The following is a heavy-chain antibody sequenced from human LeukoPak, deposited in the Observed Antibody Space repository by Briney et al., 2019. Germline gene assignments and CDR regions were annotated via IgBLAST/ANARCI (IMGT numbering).Heavy chain of an antibody. D-gene: IGHD3-3*01. Sequence: PSETLSLTCTVSGGSINGNNYYWGWIRQPPGKGLEWIGSIYSSGSAYYNPSLKSRVTISVDTSKNQFSLRLSSVTAADTAVYYCQSRYLEWLLEYWGQGTLVTVSS. CDR2: IYSSGSA. CDR3: QSRYLEWLLEY. J-gene: IGHJ4*02. CDR1: GGSINGNNYY. V-gene: IGHV4-39*01.